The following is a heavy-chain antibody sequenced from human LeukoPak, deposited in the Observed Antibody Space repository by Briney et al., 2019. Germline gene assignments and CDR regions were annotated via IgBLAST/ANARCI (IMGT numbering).Heavy chain of an antibody. J-gene: IGHJ4*02. CDR1: GGSISSSSYY. Sequence: PSETLSLTCTVSGGSISSSSYYWGWIRQPPGKGLEWIGSIYYSGSTYYNPSLKSRVTISVDTSKNQFSLKLSSVTAADTAVYYCARDRIAVAGILDYWGQGTLVTVSS. D-gene: IGHD6-19*01. CDR3: ARDRIAVAGILDY. CDR2: IYYSGST. V-gene: IGHV4-39*07.